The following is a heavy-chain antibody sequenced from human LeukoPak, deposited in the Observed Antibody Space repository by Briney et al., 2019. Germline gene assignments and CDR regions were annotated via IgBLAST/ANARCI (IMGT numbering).Heavy chain of an antibody. CDR2: IYTSGST. V-gene: IGHV4-61*02. Sequence: PSETLSLTCTVSGGSINSGSYYWSWIRQPAGKGLEWIGRIYTSGSTSYNPSLKSRVTISVDTSKNQFSLKLSSVTAADTAVYYCARGYYDILTGYPYYFDYWGQGTLVTVSS. CDR3: ARGYYDILTGYPYYFDY. J-gene: IGHJ4*02. CDR1: GGSINSGSYY. D-gene: IGHD3-9*01.